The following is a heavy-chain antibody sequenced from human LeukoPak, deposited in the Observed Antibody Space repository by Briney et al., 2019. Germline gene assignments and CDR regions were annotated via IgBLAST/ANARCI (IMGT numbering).Heavy chain of an antibody. D-gene: IGHD2-15*01. J-gene: IGHJ4*02. Sequence: PGGSLRLSCAASGFTFSSYGMHWVRQAPGKGLEWVAFIRYDGSNKYYADSVKGRFTISRDNSKNTLYLQMNSLRAEDTAVYYCARAHCSGGSCYSFDYWGQGTLVTVSS. CDR1: GFTFSSYG. CDR2: IRYDGSNK. V-gene: IGHV3-30*02. CDR3: ARAHCSGGSCYSFDY.